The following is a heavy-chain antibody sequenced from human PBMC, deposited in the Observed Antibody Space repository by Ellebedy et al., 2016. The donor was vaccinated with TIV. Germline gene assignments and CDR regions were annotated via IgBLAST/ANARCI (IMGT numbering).Heavy chain of an antibody. Sequence: GGSLRLXCTASGFTFGDYAMSWFRQAPGKGLEWVGFIRSKAYGGTTEYAASVKGRFTISRDDSKSIAYLQMDSLKTEDTAVYYCTRGVAVAGTDYWGQGTLVTVSS. CDR1: GFTFGDYA. V-gene: IGHV3-49*03. CDR3: TRGVAVAGTDY. CDR2: IRSKAYGGTT. D-gene: IGHD6-19*01. J-gene: IGHJ4*02.